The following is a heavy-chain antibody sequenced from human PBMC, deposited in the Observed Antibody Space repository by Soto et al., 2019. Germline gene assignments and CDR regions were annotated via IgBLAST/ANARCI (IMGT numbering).Heavy chain of an antibody. V-gene: IGHV1-2*04. CDR3: ARDRGYCSSTSCYWVAFDI. J-gene: IGHJ3*02. CDR2: INPNSGGT. CDR1: GYTFTGYY. Sequence: ASVKVSCKASGYTFTGYYMHWVRQAPGQGLEWMGWINPNSGGTNYAQKFQGWVTMTSDTSISTAYMELSRLRSDDTAVYYCARDRGYCSSTSCYWVAFDIWGQGTMVTVSS. D-gene: IGHD2-2*03.